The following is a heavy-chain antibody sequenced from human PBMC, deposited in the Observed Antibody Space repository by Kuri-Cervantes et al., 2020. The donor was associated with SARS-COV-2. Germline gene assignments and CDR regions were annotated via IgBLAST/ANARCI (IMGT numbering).Heavy chain of an antibody. CDR3: ARRFYGSSWYNYYYYGMDV. CDR2: MNPNSGNT. J-gene: IGHJ6*02. Sequence: ASVRVSCKASGYTFPSYDINWVRQATGQGLEWMGWMNPNSGNTGYAQKFQGRVTMTRNTSISTAYMELSSLRSEDTAVYYCARRFYGSSWYNYYYYGMDVWGQGTTVTVSS. V-gene: IGHV1-8*01. CDR1: GYTFPSYD. D-gene: IGHD6-13*01.